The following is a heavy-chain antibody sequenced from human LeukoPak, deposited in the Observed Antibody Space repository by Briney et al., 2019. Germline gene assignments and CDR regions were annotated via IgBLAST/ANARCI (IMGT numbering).Heavy chain of an antibody. CDR2: IHSSGNT. J-gene: IGHJ4*02. CDR3: ARDVGKAY. CDR1: GFSISTYY. D-gene: IGHD4-23*01. Sequence: SETLSLTCTVSGFSISTYYWSWFRQPAGKGLEWIGRIHSSGNTNYNPSLQSRVSLSIGTSQNQFSLRLTSLTAADTAVYFCARDVGKAYWGQGLLAIVSS. V-gene: IGHV4-4*07.